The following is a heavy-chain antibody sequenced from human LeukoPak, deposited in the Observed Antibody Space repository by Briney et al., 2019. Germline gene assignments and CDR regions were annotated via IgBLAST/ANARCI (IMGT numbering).Heavy chain of an antibody. D-gene: IGHD3-3*01. CDR2: INHSGST. J-gene: IGHJ5*02. V-gene: IGHV4-34*01. CDR3: ARGQGYDFWSGNLNWFDP. CDR1: GGYFSGYY. Sequence: SETLSLTCAVYGGYFSGYYWSWIRQPPGKGLEWIGEINHSGSTNYNPSLKSRVTISVDTSKNQFSLKLSSVTAADTAVYYCARGQGYDFWSGNLNWFDPWGQGTLVTVSS.